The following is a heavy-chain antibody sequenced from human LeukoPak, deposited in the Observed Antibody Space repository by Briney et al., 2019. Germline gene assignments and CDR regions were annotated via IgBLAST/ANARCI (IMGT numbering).Heavy chain of an antibody. Sequence: GGSLRLSCAASGFTFSNYWMHWVRQAPGKGLEWVSLISGDGGSTYYADSVEGRFTISRDNSKNSLYLQMNSLRTEDTALYYCAKDIGIAVATLDYWGQGTLVTVSS. D-gene: IGHD6-19*01. CDR2: ISGDGGST. CDR1: GFTFSNYW. CDR3: AKDIGIAVATLDY. J-gene: IGHJ4*02. V-gene: IGHV3-43*02.